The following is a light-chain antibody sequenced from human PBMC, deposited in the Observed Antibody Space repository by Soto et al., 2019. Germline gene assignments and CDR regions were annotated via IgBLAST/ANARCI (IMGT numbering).Light chain of an antibody. CDR1: QSVGRNY. Sequence: EIVLTQSPGTLSVSPGERATLSCRASQSVGRNYLAWYQQKPGQAPRLLIYGASGRATGIPDRFSGSGSGTDFTLSISRLEPEDFAVYYCQQYASSPLTFGGGTKVETK. V-gene: IGKV3-20*01. CDR2: GAS. J-gene: IGKJ4*01. CDR3: QQYASSPLT.